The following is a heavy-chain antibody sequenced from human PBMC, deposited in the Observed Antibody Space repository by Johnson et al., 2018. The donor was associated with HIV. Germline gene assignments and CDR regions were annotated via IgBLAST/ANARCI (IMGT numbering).Heavy chain of an antibody. CDR3: ALSGGAAAYDAFDI. V-gene: IGHV3-74*02. J-gene: IGHJ3*02. CDR2: INSDGSTT. Sequence: QLVESGGGLVQPGGSLRLSCAASGFTFSSYWMHWVRQAPGKGLVWVSRINSDGSTTSYADSVKGRFTISRDNAKNTLYLQMNRLRAEDTAVYYCALSGGAAAYDAFDIWGQGTMVTVSS. D-gene: IGHD6-13*01. CDR1: GFTFSSYW.